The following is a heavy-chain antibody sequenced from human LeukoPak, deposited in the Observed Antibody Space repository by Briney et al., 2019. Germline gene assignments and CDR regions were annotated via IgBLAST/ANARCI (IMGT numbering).Heavy chain of an antibody. D-gene: IGHD6-13*01. V-gene: IGHV3-74*01. Sequence: PGGSLRLSCAVSGFTFSNYKMHWVRHAPGKGLVWVSRLHPDGSNANYADSVKGRFTISRDNAKNTLYLQMNSLRAEDTAVYYCARPRYSSSWYAITPSFDPWGQGTLVTVSS. CDR2: LHPDGSNA. CDR3: ARPRYSSSWYAITPSFDP. CDR1: GFTFSNYK. J-gene: IGHJ5*02.